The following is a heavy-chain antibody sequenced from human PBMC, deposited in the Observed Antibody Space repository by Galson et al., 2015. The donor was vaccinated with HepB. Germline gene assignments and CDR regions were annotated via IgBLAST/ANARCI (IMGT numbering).Heavy chain of an antibody. CDR1: GFTFSSYA. Sequence: SLRLSCAASGFTFSSYAMSWVRQAPGKGLEWVSAISGSGGSTYYADSVKGRFTISRDNSKNTLYLQMNSLRAEDTAVYYCAKDGSGSYQSPWYFDLWGRGTLVTVSS. CDR3: AKDGSGSYQSPWYFDL. CDR2: ISGSGGST. D-gene: IGHD1-26*01. J-gene: IGHJ2*01. V-gene: IGHV3-23*01.